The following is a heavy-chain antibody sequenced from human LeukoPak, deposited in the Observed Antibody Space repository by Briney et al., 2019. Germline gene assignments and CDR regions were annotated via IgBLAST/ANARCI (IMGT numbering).Heavy chain of an antibody. Sequence: SSETLSLTCFVSGGSISDKTVYWAWLRQPPGKALEWLGNILYRGTTYYNPSLKSRVTIFVDTSRNQFSLKVSSLTAADTAIYYCARHEESAGTPTQFCGQGTLVTVSS. CDR3: ARHEESAGTPTQF. V-gene: IGHV4-39*01. D-gene: IGHD3-10*01. J-gene: IGHJ4*02. CDR1: GGSISDKTVY. CDR2: ILYRGTT.